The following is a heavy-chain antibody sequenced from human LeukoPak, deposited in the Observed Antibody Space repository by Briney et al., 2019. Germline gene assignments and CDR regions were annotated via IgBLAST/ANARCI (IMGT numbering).Heavy chain of an antibody. J-gene: IGHJ4*02. CDR3: ALSSGWYSSR. V-gene: IGHV4-59*01. D-gene: IGHD6-19*01. CDR2: IYYSGST. CDR1: GGSISSYY. Sequence: PSETLSLTCTVSGGSISSYYWSWIRQPPGKGLEWIGYIYYSGSTNYNPSLKSRVTISVDTSKNQLSLKLSSVTAADTAVYYCALSSGWYSSRWGQGTLVTVSS.